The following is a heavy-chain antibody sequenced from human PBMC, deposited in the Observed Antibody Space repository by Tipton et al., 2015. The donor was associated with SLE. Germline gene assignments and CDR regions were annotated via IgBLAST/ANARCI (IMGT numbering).Heavy chain of an antibody. V-gene: IGHV3-74*01. D-gene: IGHD3/OR15-3a*01. CDR3: ARVGCDWTGSRCLGGWFLDL. J-gene: IGHJ2*01. Sequence: LVWVPQINTHGSFTNYADSVKGRFTISRDNAMNTLYLQMNSLRAEETAVYFCARVGCDWTGSRCLGGWFLDLWGRGTLVTVSS. CDR2: INTHGSFT.